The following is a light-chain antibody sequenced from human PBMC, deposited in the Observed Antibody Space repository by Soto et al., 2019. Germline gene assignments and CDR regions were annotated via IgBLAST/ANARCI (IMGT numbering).Light chain of an antibody. J-gene: IGKJ4*01. V-gene: IGKV3-20*01. CDR3: QQYGSSPLT. Sequence: EIVLTQSPGTLSLSPGERATLSCRASQSVSSSYLAWYQQKPGQDPRLLIYGASSRATGIPDRFSGSGSGTVFTLTISRLEPEDFAVYYCQQYGSSPLTFVGGTKVEIK. CDR1: QSVSSSY. CDR2: GAS.